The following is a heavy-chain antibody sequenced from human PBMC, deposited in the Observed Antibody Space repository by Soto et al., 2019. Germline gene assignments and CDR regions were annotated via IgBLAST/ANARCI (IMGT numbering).Heavy chain of an antibody. J-gene: IGHJ4*02. V-gene: IGHV6-1*01. D-gene: IGHD4-17*01. CDR2: TYYRSKWYN. CDR1: GDSVSSNSAA. Sequence: PSQTLSLTCAISGDSVSSNSAAWNWIRQSPSRGLEWLGRTYYRSKWYNDYTVSVKSRITINPDTSKSQFSLQLNSVTPEDTAVYYCARSYGEYRPAYYFDYWGQGTLVTVSS. CDR3: ARSYGEYRPAYYFDY.